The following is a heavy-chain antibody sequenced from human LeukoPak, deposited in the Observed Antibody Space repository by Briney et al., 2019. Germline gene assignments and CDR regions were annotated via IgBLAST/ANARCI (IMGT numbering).Heavy chain of an antibody. V-gene: IGHV3-11*05. CDR3: ARVSQWLVPY. D-gene: IGHD6-19*01. CDR1: GFTFSDYY. Sequence: GGSLRLSCAASGFTFSDYYMSWIRQAPGKGLEWVSYISSTSSHINYADSVKGRFTISRDNAKNSLFLQMNSLRAEDTAVYYCARVSQWLVPYWGQGTLVTVSS. CDR2: ISSTSSHI. J-gene: IGHJ4*02.